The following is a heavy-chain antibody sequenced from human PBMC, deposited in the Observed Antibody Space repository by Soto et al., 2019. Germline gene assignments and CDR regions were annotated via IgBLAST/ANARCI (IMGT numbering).Heavy chain of an antibody. J-gene: IGHJ4*02. CDR1: GGSVSSGSYY. V-gene: IGHV4-30-4*01. CDR2: IYSSGST. D-gene: IGHD4-17*01. Sequence: SETLSLTCTVSGGSVSSGSYYWSLFRQPPGKGLEWIGYIYSSGSTYYNPSLKSQVSVSVDTSKNQFSLKFISVTAADTAVYYCARGPTVTTDYWGQGALVTVSS. CDR3: ARGPTVTTDY.